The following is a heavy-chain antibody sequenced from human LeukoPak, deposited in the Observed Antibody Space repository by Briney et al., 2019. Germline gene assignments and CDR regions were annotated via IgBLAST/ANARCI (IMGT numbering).Heavy chain of an antibody. Sequence: GGSLRLSCAASGFAFSSYAMSWVRQAPGKGLEWVSAISGSGRSTYYADSVKGRFTISRVNSKNTLYLQMNSLRAEDTAVYYCAKGKRAAAGTSPFDYWGQGTLVTVSS. J-gene: IGHJ4*02. CDR3: AKGKRAAAGTSPFDY. V-gene: IGHV3-23*01. CDR2: ISGSGRST. CDR1: GFAFSSYA. D-gene: IGHD6-13*01.